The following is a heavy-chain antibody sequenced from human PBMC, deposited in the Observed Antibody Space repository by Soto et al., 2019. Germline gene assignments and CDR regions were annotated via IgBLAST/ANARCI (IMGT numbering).Heavy chain of an antibody. V-gene: IGHV1-58*01. D-gene: IGHD3-3*01. Sequence: SVKVSCKASGFTFTSSAVQWVRQARGQRLEWIGWIAVGSGNTNYAQKFQERVTITRDMSTSTAYMELSSLRSEDTAVYYCAAGRNDFWSGLVDYWGQGTLVTVSS. J-gene: IGHJ4*02. CDR3: AAGRNDFWSGLVDY. CDR2: IAVGSGNT. CDR1: GFTFTSSA.